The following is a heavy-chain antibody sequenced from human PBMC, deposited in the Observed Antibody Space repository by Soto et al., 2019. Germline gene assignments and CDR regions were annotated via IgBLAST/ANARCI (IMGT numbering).Heavy chain of an antibody. J-gene: IGHJ5*01. D-gene: IGHD3-10*01. CDR2: IYSGGSS. V-gene: IGHV3-53*01. CDR3: ARLGPYGSESYSFRYNWFDS. CDR1: GFTVSSSH. Sequence: PGGSLRLSCTTSGFTVSSSHMTWVRQAPGKGLEWVSVIYSGGSSYYAVSVQGRFTISRDNSKNTVYLQMNSLRGEDTAMYYCARLGPYGSESYSFRYNWFDSWGQGTQVTVSS.